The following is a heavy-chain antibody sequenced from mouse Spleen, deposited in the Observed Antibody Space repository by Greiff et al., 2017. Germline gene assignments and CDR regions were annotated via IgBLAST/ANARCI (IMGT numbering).Heavy chain of an antibody. CDR2: ICSGGST. V-gene: IGHV2-2*01. CDR3: ARKSSFYAMDY. Sequence: QVQLQQSGPGLVQPSQTLSITCTASGFSLTSYGVHWVRQSPGKGLEWLGVICSGGSTDYNAAFISRLSTSNDNSKSQVVFKMNSRQADDTAIYYCARKSSFYAMDYWGQGTSSTVSS. D-gene: IGHD1-1*01. CDR1: GFSLTSYG. J-gene: IGHJ4*01.